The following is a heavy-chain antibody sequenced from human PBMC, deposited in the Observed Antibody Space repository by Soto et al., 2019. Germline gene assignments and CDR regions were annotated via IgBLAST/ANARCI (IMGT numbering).Heavy chain of an antibody. V-gene: IGHV6-1*01. D-gene: IGHD1-7*01. CDR2: TYYRYRWYN. CDR1: GDSVSSNSAA. Sequence: QVQLQESGPGLVKPSQTLSLTCVISGDSVSSNSAAWNWIRLSPSRGLEWLARTYYRYRWYNDYAVSVRSRITVNPDTSKNQFSRQLTSVPPDDTAVYYCAGTTSQQWDYMDVWGKGTTVTVSS. J-gene: IGHJ6*03. CDR3: AGTTSQQWDYMDV.